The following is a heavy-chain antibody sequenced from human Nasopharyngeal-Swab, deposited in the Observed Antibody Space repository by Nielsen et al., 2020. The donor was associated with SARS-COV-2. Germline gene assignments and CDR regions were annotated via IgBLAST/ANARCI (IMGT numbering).Heavy chain of an antibody. J-gene: IGHJ6*03. CDR3: ARVYYYYYYMDV. V-gene: IGHV4-30-4*01. CDR1: GGSISSGDYY. CDR2: IYYSGST. Sequence: SETLSLTCTVSGGSISSGDYYWSWIRQPPGKGLEWIGYIYYSGSTYDNPSLKSRVTISVDTSKNQFSLKLSSVTAADTAVYYCARVYYYYYYMDVWGKGTTVTVSS.